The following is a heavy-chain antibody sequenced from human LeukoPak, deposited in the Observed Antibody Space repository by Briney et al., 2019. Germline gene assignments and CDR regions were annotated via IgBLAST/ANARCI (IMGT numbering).Heavy chain of an antibody. CDR1: GGSISSYY. CDR2: IYYSGST. D-gene: IGHD5-12*01. J-gene: IGHJ3*02. V-gene: IGHV4-59*01. Sequence: KPSETLSLTCTVSGGSISSYYWSWIRQPPRKGLDWIGYIYYSGSTNHNPSLKSRVTISVDTSKNQFSLKLSSVTAADTAVYYCAREVEMATGGAFDIWGQGTMVTVSS. CDR3: AREVEMATGGAFDI.